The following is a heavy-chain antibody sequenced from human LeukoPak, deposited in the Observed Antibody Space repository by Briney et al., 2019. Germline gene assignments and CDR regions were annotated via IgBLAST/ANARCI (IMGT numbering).Heavy chain of an antibody. CDR3: ARDRGWRSGGYYLYYFDF. Sequence: GGSLRLSCAAPGFTLSGYFMSWVRQAPGEGLEWVASIKGDGSEKYYVDSVKGRFTISRDNAKNSLYLQMNSLRAEDTAVYFCARDRGWRSGGYYLYYFDFWGQGTLVTVSS. CDR2: IKGDGSEK. CDR1: GFTLSGYF. J-gene: IGHJ4*02. D-gene: IGHD3-22*01. V-gene: IGHV3-7*01.